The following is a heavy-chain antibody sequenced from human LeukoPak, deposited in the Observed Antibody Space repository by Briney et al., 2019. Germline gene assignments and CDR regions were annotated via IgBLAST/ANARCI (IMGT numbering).Heavy chain of an antibody. D-gene: IGHD3-22*01. CDR2: IYPGDSDT. V-gene: IGHV5-51*01. Sequence: GESLKISCQGSGYSFTSYWIGWVRQMPGKGLGWMGIIYPGDSDTRYSPSFQGQVTISADKSISTAYLQWSSLKASDTAMYYCARLPYYYDSSGYYSWYYYGMDAWGQGTTVTVSS. CDR1: GYSFTSYW. J-gene: IGHJ6*02. CDR3: ARLPYYYDSSGYYSWYYYGMDA.